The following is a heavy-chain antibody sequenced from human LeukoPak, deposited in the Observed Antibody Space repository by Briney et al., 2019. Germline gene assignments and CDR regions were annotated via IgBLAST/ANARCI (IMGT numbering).Heavy chain of an antibody. J-gene: IGHJ4*02. V-gene: IGHV4-34*01. CDR2: INHSGST. CDR3: ARAPLRDGYIPHDY. D-gene: IGHD5-24*01. CDR1: GGSFSGYY. Sequence: SETLSLTCAVYGGSFSGYYWSWIRQPPGKGLEWIGEINHSGSTNYNPSLKSRVTISVDTSENQFSLKLSSVTAADTAVYYCARAPLRDGYIPHDYWGQGTLVTVSS.